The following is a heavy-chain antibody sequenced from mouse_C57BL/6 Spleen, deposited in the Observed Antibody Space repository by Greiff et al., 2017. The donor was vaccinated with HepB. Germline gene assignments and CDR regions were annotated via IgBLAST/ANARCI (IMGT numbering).Heavy chain of an antibody. V-gene: IGHV1-53*01. CDR3: ARSTMITGGAMDY. D-gene: IGHD2-4*01. Sequence: QVQLQQPGTELVKPGASVKLSCKASGYTFTSYWMHWVKQRPGQGLEWIGNINPSNGGTNYNEKFKSKATLTVDKSSSTAYMQLSSLTSEDSAVYDCARSTMITGGAMDYWGQGTSVTVSS. CDR1: GYTFTSYW. J-gene: IGHJ4*01. CDR2: INPSNGGT.